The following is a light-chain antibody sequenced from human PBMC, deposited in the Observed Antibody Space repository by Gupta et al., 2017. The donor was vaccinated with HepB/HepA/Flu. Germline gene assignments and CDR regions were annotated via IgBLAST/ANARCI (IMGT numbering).Light chain of an antibody. CDR2: EVS. Sequence: QSALTQPASVSVSPGQSITISCTGTSSDVGSYNLVSWYQQHPGKAPKLMIYEVSKRPSGVSNRFSGSKSGNTASLTVSGLQAEDEADYYCCSYAGSPWVFGGGTKLTVL. J-gene: IGLJ3*02. V-gene: IGLV2-23*02. CDR3: CSYAGSPWV. CDR1: SSDVGSYNL.